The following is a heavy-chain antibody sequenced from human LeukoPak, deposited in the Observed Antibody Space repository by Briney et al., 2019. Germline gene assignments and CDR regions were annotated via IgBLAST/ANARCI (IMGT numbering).Heavy chain of an antibody. D-gene: IGHD4-17*01. CDR1: GFTFSSYA. Sequence: PGGSLGLSCAASGFTFSSYAMSWVRQAPGKGLEWVSAISGSGGSTYYADSVKGRFTISRDNAKNSLYLQMNSLRAEDTAVYYCAREVMYGDYVDYWGQGTLVTVSS. J-gene: IGHJ4*02. V-gene: IGHV3-23*01. CDR3: AREVMYGDYVDY. CDR2: ISGSGGST.